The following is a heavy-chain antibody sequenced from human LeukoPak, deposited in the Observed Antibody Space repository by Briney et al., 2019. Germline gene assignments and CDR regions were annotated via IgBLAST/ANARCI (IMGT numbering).Heavy chain of an antibody. D-gene: IGHD3-16*01. V-gene: IGHV3-21*01. J-gene: IGHJ4*02. CDR1: GFTLSSYS. CDR2: ISSSSSYI. Sequence: GGSLRLSCAASGFTLSSYSMNWVRQAPGKGLEWVSSISSSSSYIYYADSVKGWFTISRDNAKNSLYLQMNSLRAEDTAVYYCARDRAFGGVTDDFDYWGQGTLVTVSS. CDR3: ARDRAFGGVTDDFDY.